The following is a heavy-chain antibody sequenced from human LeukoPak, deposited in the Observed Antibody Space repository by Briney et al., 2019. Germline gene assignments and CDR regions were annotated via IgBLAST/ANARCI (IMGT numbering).Heavy chain of an antibody. CDR1: GYTFTNYG. Sequence: ASVTVSCKASGYTFTNYGVSWVRQAPGQGPEWMGWISAYNGYTNYAQKVQGRVTVTTDTSTNTAYMELRSLRSDDTAVYYCARVAPPGYSNYVDYFDSWGQGTLVTVSS. CDR3: ARVAPPGYSNYVDYFDS. V-gene: IGHV1-18*01. CDR2: ISAYNGYT. J-gene: IGHJ4*02. D-gene: IGHD4-11*01.